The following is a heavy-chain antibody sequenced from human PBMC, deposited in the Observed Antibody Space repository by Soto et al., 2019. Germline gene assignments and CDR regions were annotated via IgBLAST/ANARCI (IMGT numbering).Heavy chain of an antibody. V-gene: IGHV3-9*01. CDR2: ISWNSGSI. Sequence: GGSLRLSCAASGFTFDDYAMHWVRQAPGKGLEWVSGISWNSGSIGYADSVKGRFTISRDNAKNSLYLQMNSLRAEDTALYYCAKGSIRFGGVMTSGAFDIWGQGTMVTVSS. CDR3: AKGSIRFGGVMTSGAFDI. D-gene: IGHD3-16*01. CDR1: GFTFDDYA. J-gene: IGHJ3*02.